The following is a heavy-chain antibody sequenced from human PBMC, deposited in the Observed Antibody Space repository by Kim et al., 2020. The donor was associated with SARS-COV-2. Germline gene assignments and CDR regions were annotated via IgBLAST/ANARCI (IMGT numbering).Heavy chain of an antibody. CDR1: GGSISSYY. J-gene: IGHJ2*01. CDR3: ARRRNGSGSYYKWWYFDL. V-gene: IGHV4-59*13. Sequence: SETLSLTCTVSGGSISSYYWSWIRQPPGKGLEWIGYIYYSGSTNYNPSLKSRVTISVDTSKNQFSLKLSSVTAADTAVYYCARRRNGSGSYYKWWYFDLWGRGTLVTVSS. D-gene: IGHD3-10*01. CDR2: IYYSGST.